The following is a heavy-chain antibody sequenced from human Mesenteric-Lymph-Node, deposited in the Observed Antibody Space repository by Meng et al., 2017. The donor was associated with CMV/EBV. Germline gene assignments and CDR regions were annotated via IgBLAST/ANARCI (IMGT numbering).Heavy chain of an antibody. J-gene: IGHJ4*02. Sequence: GSLRLSCTVPGGSISSYYWSWIRQLPGRGLEWIGYIYYSGSTNYNPSLNIRVTISVDTSKNQFSLKLGSVTAADTAVYYCARMKYGSGTYFFDYWGQGTLVTVSS. CDR2: IYYSGST. V-gene: IGHV4-59*01. CDR1: GGSISSYY. D-gene: IGHD3-10*01. CDR3: ARMKYGSGTYFFDY.